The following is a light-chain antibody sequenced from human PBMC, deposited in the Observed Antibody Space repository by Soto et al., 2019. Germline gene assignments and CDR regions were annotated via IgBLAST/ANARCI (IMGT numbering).Light chain of an antibody. CDR1: SSDVGSYTY. CDR2: EVN. CDR3: SSYTSSSTLYV. Sequence: QSVLTQPASVSGSARQSITISCTGASSDVGSYTYVSWYQQHPGKAPKLMIYEVNNRPSGVSNRFSGSKSGNTASLTISGLXAEDEADYYCSSYTSSSTLYVFGTGTKVTVL. J-gene: IGLJ1*01. V-gene: IGLV2-14*01.